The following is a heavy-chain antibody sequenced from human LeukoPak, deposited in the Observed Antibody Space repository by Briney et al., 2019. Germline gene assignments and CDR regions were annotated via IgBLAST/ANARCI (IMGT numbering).Heavy chain of an antibody. CDR2: INPSGGST. J-gene: IGHJ5*02. D-gene: IGHD4-23*01. Sequence: ASVKVSCKASGYTFTSYYMHWVRQAPGQGLEWMGIINPSGGSTSYAQKFQGRVTMTRDTSTSTVYMELSSLRSEDTAVYYCARDPGDHGGNPSWFDPWGQGTLVTVSS. CDR3: ARDPGDHGGNPSWFDP. CDR1: GYTFTSYY. V-gene: IGHV1-46*01.